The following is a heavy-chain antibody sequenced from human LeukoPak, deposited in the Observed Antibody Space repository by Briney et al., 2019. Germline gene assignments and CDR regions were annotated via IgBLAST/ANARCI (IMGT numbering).Heavy chain of an antibody. V-gene: IGHV3-21*01. Sequence: PGGSLRLSCAASGFTFGAYTINWVRQAPGKGLEWVSCIFSRSESILYADSVKGRFTISRDNAENSLYLQMNSLRVEDTAVYYCARTPDGADYWGQGTLVTVSS. CDR2: IFSRSESI. J-gene: IGHJ4*02. D-gene: IGHD3-10*01. CDR1: GFTFGAYT. CDR3: ARTPDGADY.